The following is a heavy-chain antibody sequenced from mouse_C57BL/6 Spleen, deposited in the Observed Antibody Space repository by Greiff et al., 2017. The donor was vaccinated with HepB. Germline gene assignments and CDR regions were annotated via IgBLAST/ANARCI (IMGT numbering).Heavy chain of an antibody. CDR3: ASRYYYGSSHWYFDV. CDR1: GYTFTSYW. D-gene: IGHD1-1*01. CDR2: IYPGSGST. J-gene: IGHJ1*03. Sequence: QVQLQQPGAELVKPGASVKMSCKASGYTFTSYWITWVKQRPGQGLEWIGDIYPGSGSTNYNEKFKSKATLTVDTSSRTAYMQLSSLTSEDSAVYYCASRYYYGSSHWYFDVWGTGTTVTVSS. V-gene: IGHV1-55*01.